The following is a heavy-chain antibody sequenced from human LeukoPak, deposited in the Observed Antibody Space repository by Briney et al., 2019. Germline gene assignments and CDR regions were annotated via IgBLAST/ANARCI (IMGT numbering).Heavy chain of an antibody. V-gene: IGHV3-66*01. CDR3: ARDAGVAWHDAFDI. CDR1: GFIVSNNY. Sequence: PGGSLRLSCAPSGFIVSNNYINWVRQAPGKGLEWVSVIYSDGSTYYAESVKGRFTISRDNSKNTLYLQMNSLRAEDTAVYYCARDAGVAWHDAFDIWGQGTMVTVSS. CDR2: IYSDGST. J-gene: IGHJ3*02. D-gene: IGHD3-3*01.